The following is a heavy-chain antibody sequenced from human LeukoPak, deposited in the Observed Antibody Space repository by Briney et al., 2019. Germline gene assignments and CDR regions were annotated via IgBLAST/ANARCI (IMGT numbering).Heavy chain of an antibody. CDR1: GYTFTGYY. CDR2: INPNSGGT. D-gene: IGHD3-9*01. Sequence: GASVKVSCKASGYTFTGYYMHWVRQAPGQGLEWMGWINPNSGGTNYAQKFQGRVTMTRDTSISTAYMELSRLRSDDTAAYYCAREYGDYDILTGYQRNNWFDPWGQGTLVTVSS. J-gene: IGHJ5*02. V-gene: IGHV1-2*02. CDR3: AREYGDYDILTGYQRNNWFDP.